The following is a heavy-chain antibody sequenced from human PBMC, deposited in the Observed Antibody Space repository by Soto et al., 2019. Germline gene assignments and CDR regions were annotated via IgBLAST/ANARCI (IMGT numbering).Heavy chain of an antibody. D-gene: IGHD7-27*01. Sequence: PSETLSLTCTVSGLSISTTGYYWTWMRQHPGKGLEWIGYIYYSGTTSYNPSLRSRVDISVDTSKNQFSLRLSSVTAADTAVYYCVRAGGVDVWGQGTMVTVSS. CDR2: IYYSGTT. J-gene: IGHJ6*02. CDR1: GLSISTTGYY. V-gene: IGHV4-31*03. CDR3: VRAGGVDV.